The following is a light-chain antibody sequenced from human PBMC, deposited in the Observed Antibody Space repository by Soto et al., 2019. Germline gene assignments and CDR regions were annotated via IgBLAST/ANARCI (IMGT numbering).Light chain of an antibody. CDR2: DNN. V-gene: IGLV1-44*01. CDR1: SSNIGINA. CDR3: ASRDDSLNGLL. J-gene: IGLJ1*01. Sequence: QSVLTQPPSASGTPGQRVTISCSGSSSNIGINAVNWYQQLPGTAPKLLMYDNNQRPSGVPDRVSGSKSGTSASLAISGLQSDDEADYYCASRDDSLNGLLFGTGTKVTVL.